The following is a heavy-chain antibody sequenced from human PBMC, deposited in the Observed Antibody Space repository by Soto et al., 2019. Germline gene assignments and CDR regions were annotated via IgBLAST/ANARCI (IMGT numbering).Heavy chain of an antibody. Sequence: QVQLVESGGGVVQPGRSLRLSCAASGFTFSSYAMHWVRQAPGKGLEWVAVISYDGSNKYYADSVKGRFTISRDNSKNTLYLQMNSLRAEDTAVYYCARDPALTIFGVVLIYYYGMDVW. V-gene: IGHV3-30-3*01. CDR2: ISYDGSNK. CDR3: ARDPALTIFGVVLIYYYGMDV. D-gene: IGHD3-3*01. CDR1: GFTFSSYA. J-gene: IGHJ6*01.